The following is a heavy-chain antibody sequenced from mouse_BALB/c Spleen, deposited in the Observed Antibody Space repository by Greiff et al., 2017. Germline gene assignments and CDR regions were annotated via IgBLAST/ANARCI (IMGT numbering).Heavy chain of an antibody. CDR2: ISTYYGDA. CDR1: GYTFTDYA. V-gene: IGHV1S137*01. CDR3: AREGIYYGNYAPFAY. J-gene: IGHJ3*01. Sequence: VQLQQSGAELVRPGVSVKISCKGSGYTFTDYAMHWVKQSHAKSLEWIGVISTYYGDASYNQKFKGKATMTVDKSSSTAYMELARLTSEDSAIYYCAREGIYYGNYAPFAYWGQGTLVTVSA. D-gene: IGHD2-1*01.